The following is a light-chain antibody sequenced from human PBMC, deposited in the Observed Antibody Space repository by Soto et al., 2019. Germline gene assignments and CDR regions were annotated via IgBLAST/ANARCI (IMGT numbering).Light chain of an antibody. CDR3: QQYARSPGT. CDR1: QSVSSN. J-gene: IGKJ1*01. CDR2: DAS. V-gene: IGKV3D-15*01. Sequence: VVSLSPATLSVSKGERASLSCRASQSVSSNLAWYQQKPGQAPRLLIYDASNRATGIPARFSGSGSGTDFTLTISSLEPEDFAVYYCQQYARSPGTFGQGTKVDIK.